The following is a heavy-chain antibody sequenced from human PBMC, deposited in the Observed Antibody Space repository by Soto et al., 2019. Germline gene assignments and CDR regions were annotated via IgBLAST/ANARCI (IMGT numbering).Heavy chain of an antibody. Sequence: EVQLLESGGGLVQHGGSLRLSCAASAFTFSSYAMNWVRQAPGKGLEWVSTITGSGETTYYGDSVKGRFTISRDNSKNTLYLQMDNLTADDTAIYYCAKSQIGAAHYGDYWGQGTLVTVS. J-gene: IGHJ4*02. CDR3: AKSQIGAAHYGDY. V-gene: IGHV3-23*01. CDR1: AFTFSSYA. D-gene: IGHD3-16*01. CDR2: ITGSGETT.